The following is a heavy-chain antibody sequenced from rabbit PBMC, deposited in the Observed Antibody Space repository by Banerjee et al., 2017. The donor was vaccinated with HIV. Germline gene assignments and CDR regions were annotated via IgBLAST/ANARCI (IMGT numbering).Heavy chain of an antibody. Sequence: QLEESGGGLVQPGGSLKLSCKASGFDFSSYYMSWVRQAPGKGLEWIGYIDPVFGSTYYASWVNGRFTISSHNAQNTLYLQLNSLTAADTATYFCARATRTMLINLWGPGTLVTVS. CDR1: GFDFSSYY. CDR3: ARATRTMLINL. D-gene: IGHD2-1*01. J-gene: IGHJ4*01. V-gene: IGHV1S7*01. CDR2: IDPVFGST.